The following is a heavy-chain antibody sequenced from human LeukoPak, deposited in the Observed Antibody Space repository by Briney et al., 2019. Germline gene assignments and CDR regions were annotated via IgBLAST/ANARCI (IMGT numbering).Heavy chain of an antibody. J-gene: IGHJ4*02. V-gene: IGHV1-18*01. CDR1: GYTFTSYG. Sequence: ASVKVSCKASGYTFTSYGISWVRQAPGQGLEWMGWISAYNGNTNYAQKLQGRVTMTTDTSTSTAYMELRSLRSDDTAVYYCARDSGYSSGWYEDGFDYWGQGTLVTVSS. CDR3: ARDSGYSSGWYEDGFDY. CDR2: ISAYNGNT. D-gene: IGHD6-19*01.